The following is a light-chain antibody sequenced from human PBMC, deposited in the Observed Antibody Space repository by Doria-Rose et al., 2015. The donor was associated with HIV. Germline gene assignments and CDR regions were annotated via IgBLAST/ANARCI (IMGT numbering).Light chain of an antibody. J-gene: IGKJ3*01. CDR2: DAS. CDR3: QQRSNWPPIFT. CDR1: QSVSSN. Sequence: EIVLTQSPATLSLSPGERATLSCRASQSVSSNLAWYQQKPGQAPRLLIYDASNRATGIPARFSGSGSGTDFTPTISSLEPEDFAVYFCQQRSNWPPIFTLGPGTKVDI. V-gene: IGKV3-11*01.